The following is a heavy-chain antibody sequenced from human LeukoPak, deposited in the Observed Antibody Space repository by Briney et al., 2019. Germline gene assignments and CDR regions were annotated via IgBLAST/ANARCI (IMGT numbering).Heavy chain of an antibody. Sequence: ASVKVSCKASGYTFTSYGISWVRQAPGQGLEWMGWISAYNGNTNYAQKLQGRVTMTEDTSTDTAYMELSSLRSEDTAVYYCARDFAATVTTGAHDAFDIWGQGTMVTVSS. CDR3: ARDFAATVTTGAHDAFDI. V-gene: IGHV1-18*01. J-gene: IGHJ3*02. CDR2: ISAYNGNT. D-gene: IGHD4-11*01. CDR1: GYTFTSYG.